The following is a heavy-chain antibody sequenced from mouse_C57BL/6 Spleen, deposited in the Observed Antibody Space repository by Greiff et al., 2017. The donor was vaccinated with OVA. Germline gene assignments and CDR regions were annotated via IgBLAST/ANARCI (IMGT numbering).Heavy chain of an antibody. Sequence: SGPELVKPGASVKISCKASGYAFSSSWMNWVKQRPGKGLEWIGRIYPGDGDTNYNGKFKGKATLTADKSSSTAYMQLSSLTSEDSAVYFCARRGIPVAFDYWGQGTTLTVSS. CDR3: ARRGIPVAFDY. V-gene: IGHV1-82*01. CDR1: GYAFSSSW. J-gene: IGHJ2*01. CDR2: IYPGDGDT.